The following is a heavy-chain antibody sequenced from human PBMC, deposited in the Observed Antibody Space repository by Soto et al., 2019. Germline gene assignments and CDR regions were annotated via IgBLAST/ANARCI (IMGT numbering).Heavy chain of an antibody. D-gene: IGHD6-13*01. Sequence: ASGKVSCKASGYTFIDYDINWVRQAAGQGLEWMGWMNPNTGNTAYAQKFQGRLTLTGDTSINTAYMELKGLTSEDTAVYYCARGFSSYSDTWAQGTLVTVS. CDR3: ARGFSSYSDT. V-gene: IGHV1-8*01. J-gene: IGHJ4*02. CDR1: GYTFIDYD. CDR2: MNPNTGNT.